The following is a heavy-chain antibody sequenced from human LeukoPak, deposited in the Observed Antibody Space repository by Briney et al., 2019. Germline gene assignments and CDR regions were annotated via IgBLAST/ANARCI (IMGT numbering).Heavy chain of an antibody. D-gene: IGHD1-7*01. CDR3: AKDPNYVYYYGMDV. CDR2: ISGSGGST. J-gene: IGHJ6*02. CDR1: GFTFSSYA. Sequence: PGASLRLPCAASGFTFSSYAMSWVRQAPGKGLEWVSAISGSGGSTYYADSVKGRFTISRDNSKNTLYLQMNSLRAEDTAVYYCAKDPNYVYYYGMDVWGQGTTVTVSS. V-gene: IGHV3-23*01.